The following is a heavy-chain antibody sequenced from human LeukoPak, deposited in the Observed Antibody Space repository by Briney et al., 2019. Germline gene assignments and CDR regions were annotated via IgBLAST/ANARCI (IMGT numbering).Heavy chain of an antibody. D-gene: IGHD3-22*01. J-gene: IGHJ6*02. Sequence: ASVKVSCKASGYPFTSYGISWVRQAPGQGLEWMGWISGYNGNTNHAQKLLGRVTMTTDTSTSTAHMELRSLRSDDTAVYYCTRDPGDSSGYYIYYGMDVWGQGTTVTVSS. CDR1: GYPFTSYG. V-gene: IGHV1-18*01. CDR2: ISGYNGNT. CDR3: TRDPGDSSGYYIYYGMDV.